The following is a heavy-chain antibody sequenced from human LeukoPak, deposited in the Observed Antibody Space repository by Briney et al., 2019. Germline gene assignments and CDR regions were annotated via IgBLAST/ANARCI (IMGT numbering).Heavy chain of an antibody. Sequence: GGSLRLSCAASGFTFSSYSMNWVRQAPGKGLEWVSSISSSSSYIYYADSVKGRFTISRVNAKNSLYLQMNSLRAEDTAVYYCARDPTPFCSSTSCQDAFDIWGQGTMVTVSS. CDR3: ARDPTPFCSSTSCQDAFDI. V-gene: IGHV3-21*01. J-gene: IGHJ3*02. CDR1: GFTFSSYS. D-gene: IGHD2-2*01. CDR2: ISSSSSYI.